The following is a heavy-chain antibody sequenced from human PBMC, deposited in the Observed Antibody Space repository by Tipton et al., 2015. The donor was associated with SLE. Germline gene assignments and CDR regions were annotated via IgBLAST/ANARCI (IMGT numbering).Heavy chain of an antibody. J-gene: IGHJ1*01. V-gene: IGHV3-64*04. CDR2: ISSNGGST. CDR3: ADCGGDCYSRAEYSQH. CDR1: GFTFSSYA. Sequence: SLRLSCSASGFTFSSYAMHWVRQAPGKGLEYVSAISSNGGSTYYADSVKGRFTISRDNSKNTLYLQMNSLRAEDTAVYYCADCGGDCYSRAEYSQHWGQGTLVTVSS. D-gene: IGHD2-21*02.